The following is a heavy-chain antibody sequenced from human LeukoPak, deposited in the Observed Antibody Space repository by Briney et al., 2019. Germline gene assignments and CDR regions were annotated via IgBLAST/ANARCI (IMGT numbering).Heavy chain of an antibody. Sequence: GGSLRLSCAASGFTFSNAWMSWVRQAPGKGLEWVGFIRSKAYGGTTEHAASVKGRFTISRDDSKSIAYLQMNSLKTEDTAVYYCTGSEAAAALFDYWGQGTLVTVSS. CDR1: GFTFSNAW. D-gene: IGHD6-13*01. CDR3: TGSEAAAALFDY. CDR2: IRSKAYGGTT. J-gene: IGHJ4*02. V-gene: IGHV3-49*04.